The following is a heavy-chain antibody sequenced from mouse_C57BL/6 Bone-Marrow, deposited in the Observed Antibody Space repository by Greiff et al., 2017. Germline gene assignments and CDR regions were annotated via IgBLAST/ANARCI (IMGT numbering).Heavy chain of an antibody. CDR2: FYPGSGSI. V-gene: IGHV1-62-2*01. CDR1: GYTFTEYT. J-gene: IGHJ3*01. Sequence: QVQLQQSGAELVKPGASVKLSCKASGYTFTEYTIHWVKQRSGQGLEWIGWFYPGSGSIKYNEKFKDKATLTADKSSSTVYMERSRLTSEDSAVYFCARHEGGVWLRRGSWFAYWGQGTLVTVSA. D-gene: IGHD2-2*01. CDR3: ARHEGGVWLRRGSWFAY.